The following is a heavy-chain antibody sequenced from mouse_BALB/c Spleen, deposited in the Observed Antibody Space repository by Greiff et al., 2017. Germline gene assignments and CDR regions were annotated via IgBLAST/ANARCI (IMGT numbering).Heavy chain of an antibody. V-gene: IGHV1S81*02. J-gene: IGHJ2*01. Sequence: VQLQQPGAELVKPGASVKLSCKASGYTFTSYWMHWVKQRPGQGLEWIGEINPSNGRTNYNEKFKSKATLTVDKSSSTAYMQLSSLTSEDSAVYYWARGGNYFDDWGQGTTLTVSS. D-gene: IGHD1-1*02. CDR3: ARGGNYFDD. CDR1: GYTFTSYW. CDR2: INPSNGRT.